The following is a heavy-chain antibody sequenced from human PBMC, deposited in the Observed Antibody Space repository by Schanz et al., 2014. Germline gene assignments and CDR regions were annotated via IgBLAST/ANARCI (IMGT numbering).Heavy chain of an antibody. CDR3: ARFLARYQYYGVDV. CDR1: GFTFSDYY. Sequence: QAQLVESGGGVVQPGRSLRLSCAASGFTFSDYYMTWMRQAPGKGLEWISYISNSGTYTKYADSVKGRFVISRDNARSSLYLQMSSLRDGDTAVYYCARFLARYQYYGVDVWGQGTTVIVSS. D-gene: IGHD3-3*01. V-gene: IGHV3-11*05. J-gene: IGHJ6*02. CDR2: ISNSGTYT.